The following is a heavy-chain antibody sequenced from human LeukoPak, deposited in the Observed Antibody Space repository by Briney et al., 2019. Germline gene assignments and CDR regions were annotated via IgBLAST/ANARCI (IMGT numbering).Heavy chain of an antibody. J-gene: IGHJ4*02. CDR1: GFTFTSYG. V-gene: IGHV1-18*01. CDR3: ARNGRAGSGSYFDY. Sequence: ASVKVSCKASGFTFTSYGFSWVRQAPGQGFEWMGWISGYSGNTNSAQKLQGRVTMTTDTSTSTVYMELRSLRSDDTAVYYCARNGRAGSGSYFDYWGQGTLVTVSS. CDR2: ISGYSGNT. D-gene: IGHD3-10*01.